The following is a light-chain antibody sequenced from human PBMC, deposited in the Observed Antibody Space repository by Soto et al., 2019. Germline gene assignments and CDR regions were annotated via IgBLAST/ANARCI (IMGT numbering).Light chain of an antibody. CDR2: DVS. Sequence: QSALTQPASVSGSPGQSITISCTGTSSDVGDYNFVSWYQQHPGKAPKLMIYDVSNRPSGVSNRFSGSKSGNTASLTNSGLQAEDEADYYCRSYRSSSTLVFGGGTKVTVL. CDR1: SSDVGDYNF. J-gene: IGLJ2*01. CDR3: RSYRSSSTLV. V-gene: IGLV2-14*01.